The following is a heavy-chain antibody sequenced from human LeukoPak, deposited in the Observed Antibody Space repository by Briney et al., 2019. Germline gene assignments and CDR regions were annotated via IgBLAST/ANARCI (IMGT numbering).Heavy chain of an antibody. D-gene: IGHD3-22*01. CDR3: AKGYYYDSSRYIL. Sequence: PGGSLRLSCAASGFTFSGYWMHWVRQAPGKGLVWVSRINSDGSSTSYADSVKGRFTISRDNAKNTLYLQMNSLRAEDTALYYCAKGYYYDSSRYILWGQGTLVTVSS. V-gene: IGHV3-74*01. CDR2: INSDGSST. J-gene: IGHJ4*02. CDR1: GFTFSGYW.